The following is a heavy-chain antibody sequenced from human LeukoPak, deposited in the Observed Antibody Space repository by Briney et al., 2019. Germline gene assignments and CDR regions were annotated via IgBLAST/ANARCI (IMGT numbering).Heavy chain of an antibody. Sequence: KSSETLSLTCTVSGDSFNNYYWNWIRQPAGKGLEWIGRIDSSGTTNYNPSLKSRVTMLVDTSKNQFSLRVTSVTAADTAVYYCARVCGSATNYRLCGFDIWGQGTVVTVSS. CDR1: GDSFNNYY. D-gene: IGHD3-10*01. J-gene: IGHJ3*02. V-gene: IGHV4-4*07. CDR3: ARVCGSATNYRLCGFDI. CDR2: IDSSGTT.